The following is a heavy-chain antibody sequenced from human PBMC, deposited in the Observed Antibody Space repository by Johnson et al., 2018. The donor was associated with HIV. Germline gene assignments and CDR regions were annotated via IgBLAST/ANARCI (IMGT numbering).Heavy chain of an antibody. J-gene: IGHJ3*02. CDR2: ISYDGSNK. CDR3: ARGWLVTGDGSDAVDI. CDR1: GFTVSDHY. V-gene: IGHV3-30*19. D-gene: IGHD7-27*01. Sequence: QVQLVESGGGLVQPGGSLRLSCEASGFTVSDHYMDWARQAPGKGLEWVAVISYDGSNKYYADSVKGRFTISRDNSKNTLYLQMNSLRAEDTAVYYCARGWLVTGDGSDAVDIWGQGTMVTVSS.